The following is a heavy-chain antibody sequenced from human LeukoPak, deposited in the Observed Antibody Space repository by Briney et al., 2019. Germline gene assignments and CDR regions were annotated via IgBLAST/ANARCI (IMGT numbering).Heavy chain of an antibody. CDR2: FYYSGST. CDR3: ARGPGGYSYGYYFDY. CDR1: GGSISSYY. V-gene: IGHV4-59*01. D-gene: IGHD5-18*01. J-gene: IGHJ4*02. Sequence: PSETLSLTCAVSGGSISSYYWSWIRQPPGKRLGWIGFFYYSGSTNYNPSLKSRVTISVDTSKNHFSLKLSSVTAADTAVYYCARGPGGYSYGYYFDYWGQGTLVTVSS.